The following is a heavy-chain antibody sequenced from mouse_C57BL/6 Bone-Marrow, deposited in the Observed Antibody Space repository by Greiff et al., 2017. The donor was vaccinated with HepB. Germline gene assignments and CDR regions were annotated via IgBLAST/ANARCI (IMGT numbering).Heavy chain of an antibody. CDR3: ARWGYGNSFFYYAMDY. J-gene: IGHJ4*01. V-gene: IGHV14-3*01. Sequence: VQLQQPVAELVRPGASVKLSCTASGFNIKNTYMHWVKQRPEQDLEWIGRIDPANGNTKYAPKFQGKATITADTSSNTAYLQLSSLTSEDTAIYYCARWGYGNSFFYYAMDYWCQGTSVTVSS. D-gene: IGHD2-1*01. CDR1: GFNIKNTY. CDR2: IDPANGNT.